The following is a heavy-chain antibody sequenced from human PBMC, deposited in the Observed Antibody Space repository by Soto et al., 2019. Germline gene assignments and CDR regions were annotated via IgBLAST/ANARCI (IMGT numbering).Heavy chain of an antibody. J-gene: IGHJ6*02. CDR2: ISVSGGST. CDR3: AKGPTIFGVVIIPDYYYGMYV. CDR1: GFTFSSYA. Sequence: GGSLRLSCAASGFTFSSYAMIWVRRAPGKGLEWVSAISVSGGSTYYTDSVKGRFTISRDNSKNTLYLQMNSLRAEDTALYYCAKGPTIFGVVIIPDYYYGMYVWGQGTTVTSP. D-gene: IGHD3-3*01. V-gene: IGHV3-23*01.